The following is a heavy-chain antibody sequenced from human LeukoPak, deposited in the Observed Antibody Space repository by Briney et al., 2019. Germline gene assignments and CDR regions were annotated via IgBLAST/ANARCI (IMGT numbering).Heavy chain of an antibody. Sequence: SGTLSLTCAVYGGSFSGYYWSWIRQPPGKGLEWIGEINHSGSTNYNPSLKSRVTISVDTSKNQFSLKLSSVTAADTAVYYCARQQLWFSYWGQGTLVTVSS. V-gene: IGHV4-34*01. D-gene: IGHD5-18*01. CDR2: INHSGST. J-gene: IGHJ4*02. CDR3: ARQQLWFSY. CDR1: GGSFSGYY.